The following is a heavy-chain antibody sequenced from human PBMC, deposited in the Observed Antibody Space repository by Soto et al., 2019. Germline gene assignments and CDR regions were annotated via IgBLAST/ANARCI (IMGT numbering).Heavy chain of an antibody. Sequence: QLVESGGALVQPGGSLRLSCAVSGFTVTSTYMSWIRQAPGKGLEWISVIHSGGTTYYTDSVKGRFTISRDISKNTVSLQRNSLRVEDTAVYHCARLWVWGSYAIDFWGHGTLVTVSS. CDR3: ARLWVWGSYAIDF. D-gene: IGHD3-16*01. CDR2: IHSGGTT. CDR1: GFTVTSTY. V-gene: IGHV3-66*01. J-gene: IGHJ4*01.